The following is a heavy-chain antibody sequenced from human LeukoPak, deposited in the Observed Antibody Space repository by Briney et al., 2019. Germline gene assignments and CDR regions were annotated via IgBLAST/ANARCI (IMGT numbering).Heavy chain of an antibody. J-gene: IGHJ4*02. V-gene: IGHV1-18*01. CDR3: ARDRGRTSGYDYFDY. CDR1: GYTLTTHG. D-gene: IGHD5-12*01. Sequence: ASVKVSCKAHGYTLTTHGISWVRQARGEGLEWMAWINPYNGHTNQSQKFQGRVTMTTDTSTNTVYIELTSLTSDDTAVYYCARDRGRTSGYDYFDYWGQGTLVTVSS. CDR2: INPYNGHT.